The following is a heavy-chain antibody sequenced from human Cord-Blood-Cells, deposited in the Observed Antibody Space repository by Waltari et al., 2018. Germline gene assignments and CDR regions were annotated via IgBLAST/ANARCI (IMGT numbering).Heavy chain of an antibody. CDR1: GYTFTGYY. CDR3: ARVWGYGSGSYYFDY. Sequence: QVQLVQSGAEVKKPGASVKVSCKASGYTFTGYYMHWVRQAPGQGLEWMGWINPNSGGTNYAQKFQGRVTMTRDTSISTAYMELSRLGSDDTAVYYCARVWGYGSGSYYFDYWGQGTLVTVSS. V-gene: IGHV1-2*02. CDR2: INPNSGGT. J-gene: IGHJ4*02. D-gene: IGHD3-10*01.